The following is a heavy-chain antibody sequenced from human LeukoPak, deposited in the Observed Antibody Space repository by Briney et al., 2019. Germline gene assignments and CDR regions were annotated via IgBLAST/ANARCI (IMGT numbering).Heavy chain of an antibody. CDR3: ARDGFEGLLWFGELSLGGMDV. J-gene: IGHJ6*04. CDR2: ISYDGSNK. V-gene: IGHV3-30*04. D-gene: IGHD3-10*01. Sequence: GGSLRLFCAASGFTFSSYAMHWVRQAPGKELEGVAVISYDGSNKYYADSVKGRFTISRDNSKNTLYLQMNSLRAEDTAVYYCARDGFEGLLWFGELSLGGMDVWGKGTTVTVSS. CDR1: GFTFSSYA.